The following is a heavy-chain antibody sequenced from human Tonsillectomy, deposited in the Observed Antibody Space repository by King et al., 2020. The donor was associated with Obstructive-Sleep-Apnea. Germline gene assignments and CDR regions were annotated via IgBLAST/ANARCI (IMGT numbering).Heavy chain of an antibody. J-gene: IGHJ5*02. V-gene: IGHV4-39*07. D-gene: IGHD1-7*01. CDR3: ATECGSTGARWFDP. CDR2: IYSNGNT. Sequence: HLQLQESGPGLVKPSETLSLTCTVSGGAIASYSYFWGWIRQPPGKGLEWVASIYSNGNTYYSPSLKGRISIYVDTSKNQFSLKLKFVTAADTAVYFCATECGSTGARWFDPWGQGTRVTVSS. CDR1: GGAIASYSYF.